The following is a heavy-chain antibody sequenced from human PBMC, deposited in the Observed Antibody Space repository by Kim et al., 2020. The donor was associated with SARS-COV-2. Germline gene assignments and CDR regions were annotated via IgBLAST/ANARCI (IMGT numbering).Heavy chain of an antibody. CDR1: GGSISSYY. Sequence: SETLSLTCTVSGGSISSYYWSWIRQPPGKGLEWIGYIYYSGSTNYNPSLKSRVTISVDTSKNQFSLKLSSVTAADTAVYYCARNMRSGYPYYYYYGMDVWGQGTTVTVSS. CDR2: IYYSGST. D-gene: IGHD3-22*01. V-gene: IGHV4-59*13. J-gene: IGHJ6*02. CDR3: ARNMRSGYPYYYYYGMDV.